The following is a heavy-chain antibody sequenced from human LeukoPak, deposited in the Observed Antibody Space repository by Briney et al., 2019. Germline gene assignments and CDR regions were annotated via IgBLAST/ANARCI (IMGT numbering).Heavy chain of an antibody. D-gene: IGHD4-23*01. CDR1: GGTFSSYA. J-gene: IGHJ4*02. CDR3: ARDIDGGNSGSYFDY. V-gene: IGHV1-69*06. Sequence: ASVKVSCKASGGTFSSYAISWVRQAPGQGLEWVGGIIPIFGTANYAQKFQGRVTITADKSTSTAYMELSSLRSEDTAVYYCARDIDGGNSGSYFDYWGQGTLVTVSS. CDR2: IIPIFGTA.